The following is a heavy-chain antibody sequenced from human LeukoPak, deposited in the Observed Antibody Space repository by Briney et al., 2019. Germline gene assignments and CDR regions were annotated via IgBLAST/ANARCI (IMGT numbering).Heavy chain of an antibody. CDR2: IYYSGNT. Sequence: SETLSLTCTVSDGSISSYYWSWIRQPPGKGLESIGYIYYSGNTNYNPSLKSRVTISVDTSKNQFSLKLSSVTAADTAVYYCAREVKSGSYFPGYWGQGTLVTVSS. J-gene: IGHJ4*02. CDR3: AREVKSGSYFPGY. V-gene: IGHV4-59*12. CDR1: DGSISSYY. D-gene: IGHD1-26*01.